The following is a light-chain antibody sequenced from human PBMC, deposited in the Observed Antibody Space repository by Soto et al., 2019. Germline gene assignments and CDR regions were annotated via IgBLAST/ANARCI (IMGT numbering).Light chain of an antibody. V-gene: IGKV3-20*01. CDR3: QQYVSSPLT. CDR1: QSVSSNH. Sequence: EIVLTQSPGTLSLSPGERAALSCRASQSVSSNHLAWYQQRPGQAPRLLIYGASSRATGIPDRFSGSGSGTDFTLTISRLEPEDCAVYYCQQYVSSPLTFSGGTKVEIK. J-gene: IGKJ4*01. CDR2: GAS.